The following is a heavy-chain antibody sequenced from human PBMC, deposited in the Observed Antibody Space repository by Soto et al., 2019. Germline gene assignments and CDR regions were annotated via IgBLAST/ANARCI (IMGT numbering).Heavy chain of an antibody. D-gene: IGHD2-2*01. V-gene: IGHV1-18*04. CDR2: ISAYNGNT. Sequence: ASVKVSCKASGYTFTSYGISWVRQAPGQGLEWMGWISAYNGNTNYAQKLQGRVTMTTDTSTSTAYMELRSLRSDDTAAYYCARTWGYCSSTSCVTGYYGMDVWGQGTTVTVSS. CDR3: ARTWGYCSSTSCVTGYYGMDV. CDR1: GYTFTSYG. J-gene: IGHJ6*02.